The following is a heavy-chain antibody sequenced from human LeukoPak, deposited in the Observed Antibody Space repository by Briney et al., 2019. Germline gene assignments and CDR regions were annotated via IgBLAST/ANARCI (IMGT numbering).Heavy chain of an antibody. CDR1: GFTFSSYS. Sequence: GSLRLSCAASGFTFSSYSMNWVRQAPGKGLEWVSYISSSSSTIYYADSVKGRFTISRDNAKNSLYLQMNSLRAEDTAVYYCARLILYYFDYWGQGTLVTVSS. V-gene: IGHV3-48*01. CDR2: ISSSSSTI. CDR3: ARLILYYFDY. J-gene: IGHJ4*02. D-gene: IGHD3-16*01.